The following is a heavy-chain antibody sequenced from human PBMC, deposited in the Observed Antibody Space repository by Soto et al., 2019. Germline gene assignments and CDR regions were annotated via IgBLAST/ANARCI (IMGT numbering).Heavy chain of an antibody. V-gene: IGHV4-59*01. CDR3: ARVNTGYHDY. Sequence: PSETLSLTCTVSGDSIGSYYWSWIRQPPGKGLEWIGDVYYNGNTNYNPSLKSRVTISVDTSRKQFSLKVTSVTAADTAVYYCARVNTGYHDYSGQGPPVTVSS. J-gene: IGHJ4*02. D-gene: IGHD3-9*01. CDR2: VYYNGNT. CDR1: GDSIGSYY.